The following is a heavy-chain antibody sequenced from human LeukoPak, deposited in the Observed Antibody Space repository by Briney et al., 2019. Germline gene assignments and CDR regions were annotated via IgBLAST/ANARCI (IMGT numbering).Heavy chain of an antibody. CDR1: GFTFSSYA. V-gene: IGHV3-23*01. CDR3: ASTSGGSCSGTSCYSSY. D-gene: IGHD2-2*01. Sequence: PGGSLRLSCAASGFTFSSYAMTWVRQGPGKGLEWVSAISGSGGSTYYADSVKGRFTTSRDNSKNTLFLQMNSLRAEDTAVYYCASTSGGSCSGTSCYSSYWGQGTLVTVSS. CDR2: ISGSGGST. J-gene: IGHJ4*02.